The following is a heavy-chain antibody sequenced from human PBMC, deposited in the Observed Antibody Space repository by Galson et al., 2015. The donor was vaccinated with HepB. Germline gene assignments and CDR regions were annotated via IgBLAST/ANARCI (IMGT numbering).Heavy chain of an antibody. V-gene: IGHV3-7*01. D-gene: IGHD4-17*01. Sequence: SLRLSCAASGFTFHNYWMNWVRHTPGKGLEWVASMKQDGGEKHYLDAVRGRFTISGDAATNSLLLQMNSLRAEDTAVYHCYDGHYSGRWDRGTQVTVSS. CDR1: GFTFHNYW. CDR3: YDGHYSGR. CDR2: MKQDGGEK. J-gene: IGHJ4*02.